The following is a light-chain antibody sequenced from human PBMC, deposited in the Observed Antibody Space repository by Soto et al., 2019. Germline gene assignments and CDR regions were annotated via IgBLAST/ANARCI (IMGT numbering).Light chain of an antibody. J-gene: IGLJ1*01. CDR1: SSDVGGYNY. V-gene: IGLV2-8*01. Sequence: SVLTQPPSASGSPGQSVAISCTGTSSDVGGYNYVSWYQQHPGKAPELMIYEVNKRPSGVPDRFSGSKSGNTASLTVSGLQAEDEADYYCSSYAGGSNVFGTGTKVTVL. CDR2: EVN. CDR3: SSYAGGSNV.